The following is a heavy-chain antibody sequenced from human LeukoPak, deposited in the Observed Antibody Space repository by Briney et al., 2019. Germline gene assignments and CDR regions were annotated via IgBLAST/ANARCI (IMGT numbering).Heavy chain of an antibody. CDR3: ARAPSEIGGYYPEYFRH. J-gene: IGHJ1*01. CDR2: IKSDGRT. D-gene: IGHD3-22*01. CDR1: GFTLSSYW. V-gene: IGHV3-74*01. Sequence: GGSLRLSCAASGFTLSSYWMHWVRQAPGKGLVWVSRIKSDGRTNYADSVKGRFTISRDNAKNTVSLQMNSLRAEDTGVYYCARAPSEIGGYYPEYFRHWGQGILVIVSS.